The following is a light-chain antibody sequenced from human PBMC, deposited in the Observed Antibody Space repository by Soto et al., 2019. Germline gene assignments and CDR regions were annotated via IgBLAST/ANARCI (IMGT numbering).Light chain of an antibody. Sequence: DIQMTQSTSSLSASVGDRVTITCRASQSISSYLNWYQQKPGKAPKLLIYAASSLQSGVPSRFSGSGSGTEFTLTISSLQPEDFATYYCQQSYSTPTTFGQGNKREIK. CDR3: QQSYSTPTT. V-gene: IGKV1-39*01. CDR1: QSISSY. CDR2: AAS. J-gene: IGKJ2*01.